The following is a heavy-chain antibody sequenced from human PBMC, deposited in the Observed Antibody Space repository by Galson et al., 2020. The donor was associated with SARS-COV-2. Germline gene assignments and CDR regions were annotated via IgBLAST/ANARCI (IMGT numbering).Heavy chain of an antibody. J-gene: IGHJ4*02. Sequence: SETLSLTCTVSGGSISSSSYYWGWIRQPPGKGLEWIGSIYYSGSTSYNPSLKSRATISVDTSKNQFSLKLSSVTAADTAVYYCARRDVNYYDSSGYGEFDYWGQGTLVTVSS. D-gene: IGHD3-22*01. CDR2: IYYSGST. CDR1: GGSISSSSYY. CDR3: ARRDVNYYDSSGYGEFDY. V-gene: IGHV4-39*01.